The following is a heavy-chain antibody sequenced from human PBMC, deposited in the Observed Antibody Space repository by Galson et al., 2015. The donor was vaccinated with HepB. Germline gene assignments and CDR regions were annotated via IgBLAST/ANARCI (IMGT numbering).Heavy chain of an antibody. CDR3: ARGGAAAGTWYYYYGMDV. V-gene: IGHV1-8*01. J-gene: IGHJ6*02. D-gene: IGHD6-13*01. CDR2: MNPNSGNT. CDR1: GYTFTSYD. Sequence: SVKVSCKASGYTFTSYDINWVRQATGQGLEWMGWMNPNSGNTGYAQKFQGRVTMTRNTSISTAYMELSSLRSEDTVVYYCARGGAAAGTWYYYYGMDVWGQGTTVTVSS.